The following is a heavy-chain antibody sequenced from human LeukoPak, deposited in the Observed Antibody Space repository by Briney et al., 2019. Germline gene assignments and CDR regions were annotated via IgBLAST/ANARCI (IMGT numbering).Heavy chain of an antibody. J-gene: IGHJ6*04. D-gene: IGHD3-10*01. CDR3: ARDRFYIPDV. CDR1: GFTFSSYW. CDR2: INSDASST. V-gene: IGHV3-74*03. Sequence: GGSLRLSCAASGFTFSSYWMHWVRQVPGKGLAWVSLINSDASSTTYADSVKGRFTISRDNAKNTVYLQMNSLRPEDTAVYYCARDRFYIPDVWGKGTTVTVSS.